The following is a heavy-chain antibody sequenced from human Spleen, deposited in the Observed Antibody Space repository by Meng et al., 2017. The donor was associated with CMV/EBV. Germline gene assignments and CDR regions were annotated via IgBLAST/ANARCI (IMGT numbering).Heavy chain of an antibody. CDR3: AADSGCSSTSCDTGALGY. Sequence: SVKVSCKASGFTFTSSAVQWVRQARGQRLEWIGWIVVGSGNTNYAQKFQERVTITRDMSTSTAYMELSSLRSEDTAVYYCAADSGCSSTSCDTGALGYWGQGTLVTVSS. V-gene: IGHV1-58*01. CDR2: IVVGSGNT. D-gene: IGHD2-2*02. CDR1: GFTFTSSA. J-gene: IGHJ4*02.